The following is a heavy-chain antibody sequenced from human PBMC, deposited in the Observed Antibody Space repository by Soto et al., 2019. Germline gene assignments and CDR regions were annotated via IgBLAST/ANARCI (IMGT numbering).Heavy chain of an antibody. D-gene: IGHD2-21*02. Sequence: GESLKISCAASGFTFSSYAMSWVRQAPGKGLEWVSAISGSGGSTYYADSVKGRFTISRDNSKNTLYLQMNSLRAEDTAVYYCAKGETGVTNRSYYYYGMDVWGQGTTVTVSS. CDR3: AKGETGVTNRSYYYYGMDV. CDR1: GFTFSSYA. J-gene: IGHJ6*02. V-gene: IGHV3-23*01. CDR2: ISGSGGST.